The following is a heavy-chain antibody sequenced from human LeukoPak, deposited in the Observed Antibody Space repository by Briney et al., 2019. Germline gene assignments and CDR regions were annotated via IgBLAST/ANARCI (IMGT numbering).Heavy chain of an antibody. V-gene: IGHV3-7*03. D-gene: IGHD6-19*01. CDR1: GFTFSSYG. J-gene: IGHJ5*02. CDR2: IRADGSNT. Sequence: PGGSLRLSCAASGFTFSSYGMHWVRQAPGKGLEWVASIRADGSNTYYMNSVRDRFTISRDGAKNSLFLQMNSLRAEDTAVYYCARAGTSVSGAGWFDPWGQGTLVIVSS. CDR3: ARAGTSVSGAGWFDP.